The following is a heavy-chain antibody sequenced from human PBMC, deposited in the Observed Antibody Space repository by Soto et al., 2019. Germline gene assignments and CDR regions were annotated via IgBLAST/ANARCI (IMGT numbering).Heavy chain of an antibody. J-gene: IGHJ5*02. CDR3: ARELRFLEWSNRGWFDP. D-gene: IGHD3-3*01. CDR1: GGSISSYY. Sequence: PSETLSLTCTVSGGSISSYYWSWIRQPAGKGLEWIGRIYTSGSTNYNPSLKSRATMSVDTSKNQFSLKLSSVTAADTAVYYCARELRFLEWSNRGWFDPWGQGTLVTVSS. V-gene: IGHV4-4*07. CDR2: IYTSGST.